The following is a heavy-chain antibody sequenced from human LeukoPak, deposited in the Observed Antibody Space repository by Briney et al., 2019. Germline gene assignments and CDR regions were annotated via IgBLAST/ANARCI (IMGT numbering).Heavy chain of an antibody. CDR2: IYYSGST. D-gene: IGHD1-1*01. Sequence: PSETLSLTCTVSGGSMSSSHYCWGWIRQPPGKGLEWIGSIYYSGSTYYNPSLKSRVTMSVDTSKKQFSLKLSSVTAADTAVYYRARHAVEAASRWFDPWGQGTLVTVSS. J-gene: IGHJ5*02. CDR1: GGSMSSSHYC. CDR3: ARHAVEAASRWFDP. V-gene: IGHV4-39*01.